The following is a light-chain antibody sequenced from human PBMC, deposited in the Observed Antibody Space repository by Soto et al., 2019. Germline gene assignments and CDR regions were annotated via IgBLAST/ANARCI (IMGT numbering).Light chain of an antibody. CDR1: SSDVGGYNY. J-gene: IGLJ1*01. Sequence: QSVLTQPPSASATPGQRVTISCSGSSSDVGGYNYVSWYQQHPGKAPKLMIYEVTKRPSGVPDRLSGSKSGNTASLTVSGLQAEDEADYYCSSYAGSNNYVFGTGTKVTVL. CDR3: SSYAGSNNYV. V-gene: IGLV2-8*01. CDR2: EVT.